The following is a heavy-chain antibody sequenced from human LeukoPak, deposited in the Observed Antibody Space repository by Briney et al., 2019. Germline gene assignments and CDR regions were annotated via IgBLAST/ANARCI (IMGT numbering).Heavy chain of an antibody. D-gene: IGHD6-13*01. Sequence: PGGSLRLSCAASGLTFSDHYMEWVGQPPGKGLEWVGRITSRAYGYTAEYAASVKGRFTISTDDSKNSVYLQMNSLRAEDTALYYCALAGYRSSGLGVWGQGTLVTVSS. CDR1: GLTFSDHY. CDR2: ITSRAYGYTA. V-gene: IGHV3-72*01. J-gene: IGHJ4*02. CDR3: ALAGYRSSGLGV.